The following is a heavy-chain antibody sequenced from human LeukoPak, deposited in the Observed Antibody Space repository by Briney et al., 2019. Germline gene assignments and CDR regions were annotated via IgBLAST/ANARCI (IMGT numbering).Heavy chain of an antibody. Sequence: GGSLRLSCTASGFTLSSYAMSWVRQAPGKGLEWVSAISGSGGSTYYADSVKGRFTISRDNSKNTLYLQMNSLRAEDTAVYYCAKNLRVYYFDYWGQGTLVTVSS. CDR1: GFTLSSYA. D-gene: IGHD4-17*01. V-gene: IGHV3-23*01. J-gene: IGHJ4*02. CDR2: ISGSGGST. CDR3: AKNLRVYYFDY.